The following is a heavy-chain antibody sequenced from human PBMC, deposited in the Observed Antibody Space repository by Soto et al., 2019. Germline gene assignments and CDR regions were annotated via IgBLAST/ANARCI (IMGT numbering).Heavy chain of an antibody. CDR1: GFAFSDYD. CDR3: ASHYISIYDS. Sequence: GGSLRLSCAAFGFAFSDYDMSWVRQAPGKGLEWVSSITSSGRRTYYADSVKGRFTFSRDNSKNTLFLQMNGLRTEDTAVYYCASHYISIYDSWGQGTLVTVSS. V-gene: IGHV3-23*01. D-gene: IGHD6-6*01. CDR2: ITSSGRRT. J-gene: IGHJ4*02.